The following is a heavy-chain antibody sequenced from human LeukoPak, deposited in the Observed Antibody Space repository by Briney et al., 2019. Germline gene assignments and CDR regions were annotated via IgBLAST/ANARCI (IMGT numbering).Heavy chain of an antibody. CDR1: TFTFSNAW. J-gene: IGHJ3*02. Sequence: GGSLRLSCAASTFTFSNAWMSWVRQAPGKGLEWVGRIKTKSDGGTTEYAAPVKGRFTISRDDSKNTLYLQMNSLKTEDTAVYYCTTAPRGYCSGGSCSYAFDIWGQGTMVTVSS. CDR2: IKTKSDGGTT. CDR3: TTAPRGYCSGGSCSYAFDI. V-gene: IGHV3-15*01. D-gene: IGHD2-15*01.